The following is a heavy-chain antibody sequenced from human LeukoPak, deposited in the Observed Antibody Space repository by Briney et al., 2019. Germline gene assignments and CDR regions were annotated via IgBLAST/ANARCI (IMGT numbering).Heavy chain of an antibody. CDR3: ASVRIAVAVTVHDAFDI. CDR2: ISSSSSYI. D-gene: IGHD6-19*01. Sequence: PGGSLRLSCAASGFTFSSYSMNWVRQAPGKGLEWVSSISSSSSYIYHADSVKGRFTISRDNAKNSLYLQMNSLRAEDTAVYYCASVRIAVAVTVHDAFDIWGQGTMVTVSS. J-gene: IGHJ3*02. V-gene: IGHV3-21*01. CDR1: GFTFSSYS.